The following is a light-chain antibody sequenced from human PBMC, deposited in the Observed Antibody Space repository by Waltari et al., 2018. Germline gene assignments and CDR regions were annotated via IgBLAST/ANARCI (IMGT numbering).Light chain of an antibody. Sequence: SYELTQPPSVSMSPGQTATLSCSATKLEDKYVCWYQQKPGQSPVLVMYQDSKRPSGSPERFSGSNSGDTATLTISGTQTLDEADYFCQTWDNTTVFGSGTRVTVL. V-gene: IGLV3-1*01. CDR2: QDS. CDR1: KLEDKY. CDR3: QTWDNTTV. J-gene: IGLJ1*01.